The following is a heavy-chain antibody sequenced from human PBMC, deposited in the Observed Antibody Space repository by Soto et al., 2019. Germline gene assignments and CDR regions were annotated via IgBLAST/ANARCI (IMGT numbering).Heavy chain of an antibody. CDR3: AGDLRVGAEPSAFDI. CDR2: ISAYNGNT. V-gene: IGHV1-18*01. Sequence: QVQLVQSGAEVKKPGASVKVSCKASGYTFTSYGISWVRQAPGQGLEWMGWISAYNGNTNYAQKLQGRVTMTTDTSXXTADMELRSRRSDDTAVYYCAGDLRVGAEPSAFDIWGQGTMVTVSS. CDR1: GYTFTSYG. D-gene: IGHD1-26*01. J-gene: IGHJ3*02.